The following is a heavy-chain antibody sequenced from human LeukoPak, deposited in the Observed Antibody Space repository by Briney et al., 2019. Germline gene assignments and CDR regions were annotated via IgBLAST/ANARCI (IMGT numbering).Heavy chain of an antibody. CDR3: ARGHYDILTASYKWTPDY. D-gene: IGHD3-9*01. Sequence: PGGPLRLSCVGSGFTFSTYEMTWVRQAPGKGLEWVSSITSGGDYTYYADSVKGRFTTSRDNAKNSLSLQLSSLRAEDTAVYYCARGHYDILTASYKWTPDYWGQGTLVTVSS. CDR2: ITSGGDYT. CDR1: GFTFSTYE. V-gene: IGHV3-21*06. J-gene: IGHJ4*02.